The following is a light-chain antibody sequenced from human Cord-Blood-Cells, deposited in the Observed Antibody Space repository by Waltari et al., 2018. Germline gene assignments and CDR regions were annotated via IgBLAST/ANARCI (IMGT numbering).Light chain of an antibody. CDR1: QSISSY. Sequence: DIQMTPSPCSLSASVADRVTITCRASQSISSYLNWYQQKPGKAPKLLIYAASSLQSGVPSRFSGSGSGTDFTLTISSLQPEDFATYYCQQSYSTLLTFGGGTKVEIK. CDR3: QQSYSTLLT. V-gene: IGKV1-39*01. CDR2: AAS. J-gene: IGKJ4*01.